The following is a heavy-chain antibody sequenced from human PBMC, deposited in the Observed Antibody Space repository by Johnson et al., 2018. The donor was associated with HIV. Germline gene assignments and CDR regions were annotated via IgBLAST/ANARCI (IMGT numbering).Heavy chain of an antibody. Sequence: EVQLVESGGGVVQPGRSLRLSCAASGFTFSSYAMSWVRQAPGKGLEWVSYITSTGITVYYAASVKGRFTISRDNAKNSVYLQMNSLRAEDTAVYYCAKPPFYAFDIWGQGTMVTVSS. J-gene: IGHJ3*02. CDR1: GFTFSSYA. V-gene: IGHV3-48*04. CDR2: ITSTGITV. CDR3: AKPPFYAFDI. D-gene: IGHD1-14*01.